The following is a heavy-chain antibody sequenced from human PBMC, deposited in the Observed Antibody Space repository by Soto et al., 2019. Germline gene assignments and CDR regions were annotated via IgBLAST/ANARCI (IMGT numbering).Heavy chain of an antibody. CDR1: GFTFSSYW. V-gene: IGHV3-7*01. J-gene: IGHJ4*02. D-gene: IGHD3-22*01. CDR2: IKQDGSEK. CDR3: ARKSYSGDSGFYDY. Sequence: GGSLRLSCAASGFTFSSYWMILVRQAPGKGLEWVANIKQDGSEKYYADSVKGRFAISRDNAKNSLYLQMDSLRADDTAVYYCARKSYSGDSGFYDYWGQGALVTVSS.